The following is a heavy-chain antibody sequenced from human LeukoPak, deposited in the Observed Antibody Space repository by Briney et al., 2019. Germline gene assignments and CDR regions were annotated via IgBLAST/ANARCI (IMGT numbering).Heavy chain of an antibody. CDR1: GFSFDDYA. CDR3: AKDLSSAITSALVLDV. D-gene: IGHD3-22*01. Sequence: GGSLRLSCAASGFSFDDYAMHWVRQAPGKGLEWVSGISWNSGSIDYADSVKGRFTISRDNAKNSLYLQMNSLRPEDTALYYCAKDLSSAITSALVLDVWGQGTTV. J-gene: IGHJ6*02. V-gene: IGHV3-9*01. CDR2: ISWNSGSI.